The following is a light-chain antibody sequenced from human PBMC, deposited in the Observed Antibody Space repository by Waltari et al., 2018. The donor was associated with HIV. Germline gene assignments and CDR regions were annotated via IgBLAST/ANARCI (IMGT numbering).Light chain of an antibody. V-gene: IGLV2-8*01. CDR3: GSYSGSKNFAV. J-gene: IGLJ3*02. CDR1: SSDVGGYNY. CDR2: DVS. Sequence: QSALTQPPSASGSPGQSVTISCTGTSSDVGGYNYVSWYQQHPGKAPKLMIFDVSKRPSGVPDRFSGSKSRNTASLTVSGLQAEDEADYYCGSYSGSKNFAVFGGGTKLTVL.